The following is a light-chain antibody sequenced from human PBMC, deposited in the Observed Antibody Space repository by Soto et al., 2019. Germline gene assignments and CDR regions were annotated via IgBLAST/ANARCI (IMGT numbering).Light chain of an antibody. CDR2: EVS. J-gene: IGLJ1*01. CDR1: SSDVGGYNS. V-gene: IGLV2-14*01. CDR3: SSYTSSSTLV. Sequence: QSALTQPASVSGSPGQSITISCTGTSSDVGGYNSVSWYQQHPGKAPKLMIYEVSNRPSGVSNRFSGSKSGNTAALTISGLQAEDEAEYYRSSYTSSSTLVFGTGTKVTVL.